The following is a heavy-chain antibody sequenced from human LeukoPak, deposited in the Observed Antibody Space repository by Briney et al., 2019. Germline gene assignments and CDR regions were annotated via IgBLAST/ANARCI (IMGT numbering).Heavy chain of an antibody. J-gene: IGHJ4*02. CDR2: IYTSGST. D-gene: IGHD3-22*01. CDR3: ARGPYYYDSSGNFDY. Sequence: PSETLSLTCTVSGGSISSGSYYWSWIRQPAGKGLEWIGRIYTSGSTNYNPSLKSRVTISVDTSKNQFSLKLSSVTAADTAVYYCARGPYYYDSSGNFDYWGQGTLVTVSS. V-gene: IGHV4-61*02. CDR1: GGSISSGSYY.